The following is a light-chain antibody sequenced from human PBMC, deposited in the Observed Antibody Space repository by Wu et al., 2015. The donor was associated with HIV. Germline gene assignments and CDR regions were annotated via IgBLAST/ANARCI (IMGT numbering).Light chain of an antibody. CDR2: DAS. CDR1: QSVSSS. CDR3: QQRSTWPLT. Sequence: DIVLTQSPATLSLSPGERATLSCRASQSVSSSLAWYQQKPGQAPRLLIYDASNRATGIPARLGGSGSGTDFALTISSLEPEDFAVYYCQQRSTWPLTFGQGTRLDIK. J-gene: IGKJ5*01. V-gene: IGKV3-11*01.